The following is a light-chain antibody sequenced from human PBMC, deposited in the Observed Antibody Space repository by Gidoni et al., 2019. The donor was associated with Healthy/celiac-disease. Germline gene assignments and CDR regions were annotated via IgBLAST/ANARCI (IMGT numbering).Light chain of an antibody. CDR2: AAS. CDR1: QSISSY. V-gene: IGKV1-39*01. CDR3: QQSYSIPGT. Sequence: DIQMTQSPSSLSASVGDRVTITCRASQSISSYLNWSQQKPGKAPKLLIYAASSLQSGVPSRFSGRGSGTDFTLTISSLQPEDFATYYCQQSYSIPGTFGGGTKVEIK. J-gene: IGKJ4*01.